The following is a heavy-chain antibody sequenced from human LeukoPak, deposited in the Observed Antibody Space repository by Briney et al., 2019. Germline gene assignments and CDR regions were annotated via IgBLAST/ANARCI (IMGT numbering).Heavy chain of an antibody. J-gene: IGHJ4*02. D-gene: IGHD6-19*01. CDR1: GFTFSSYG. CDR3: AKGRKEWLVVYYFDY. V-gene: IGHV3-30*18. CDR2: ISYDGSNK. Sequence: GGSLRLSCAASGFTFSSYGMHWVRQAPGKGLEWVAVISYDGSNKYYADSVKGRFTISRDNSKNTLYLQMNSLRAEDTAVYYCAKGRKEWLVVYYFDYWGQGTLVTVSS.